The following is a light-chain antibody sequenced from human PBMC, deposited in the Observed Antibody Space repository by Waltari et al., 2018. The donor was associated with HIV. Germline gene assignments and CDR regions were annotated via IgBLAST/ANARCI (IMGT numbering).Light chain of an antibody. CDR2: DDT. CDR1: HIGDKS. Sequence: SYVLTQPPSVSVAPGQTARITCGGSGGNHIGDKSVHWYQQKPGQAPVLVVYDDTDRPSGIPERFSGSNSGNTATLTISRVEVGDEADYYCQVWDIITNHVVFGGGTKLTVL. J-gene: IGLJ2*01. CDR3: QVWDIITNHVV. V-gene: IGLV3-21*02.